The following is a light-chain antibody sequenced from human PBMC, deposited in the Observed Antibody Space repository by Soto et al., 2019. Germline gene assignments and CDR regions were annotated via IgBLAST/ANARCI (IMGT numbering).Light chain of an antibody. CDR3: QQYNNWPPET. CDR2: GAS. J-gene: IGKJ1*01. CDR1: QSLNSGY. V-gene: IGKV3-15*01. Sequence: EIVMTQSPGTLSLSPGERATLSCRASQSLNSGYLAWYQQKPGQAPRLLIYGASTRATGIPARFSGSGSGTEFTLTISSLQSEDFAVYYCQQYNNWPPETFGQGTKVDI.